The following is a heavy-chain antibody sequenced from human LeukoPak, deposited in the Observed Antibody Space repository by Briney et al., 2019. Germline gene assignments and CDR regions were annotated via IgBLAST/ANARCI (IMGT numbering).Heavy chain of an antibody. V-gene: IGHV6-1*01. D-gene: IGHD1-26*01. CDR2: TYYRSKWYN. CDR3: AREKMLIVGATEFDY. J-gene: IGHJ4*02. CDR1: GVSVSSNSAA. Sequence: SQTLSLTCAISGVSVSSNSAAWNWIRPSPSRGLEWLGRTYYRSKWYNHYAVSVKSPIPINPDTSKNQFSLQLNSVAPEDTAVYYCAREKMLIVGATEFDYWGQGTLVTVSS.